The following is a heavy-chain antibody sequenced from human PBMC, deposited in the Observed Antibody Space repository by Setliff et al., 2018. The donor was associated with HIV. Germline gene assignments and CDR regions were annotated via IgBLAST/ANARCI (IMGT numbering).Heavy chain of an antibody. CDR3: ARVSSSYYFLGAFDS. Sequence: SETLSLTCTVFGGSINSDSYYWTWIRQPAGKGLEWIGHIHTSGCTNYNPSLKSRVTISIDTSKNQFSLKLRSATATDTALHYCARVSSSYYFLGAFDSWGQGTLVTVSS. V-gene: IGHV4-61*09. D-gene: IGHD6-13*01. CDR1: GGSINSDSYY. J-gene: IGHJ4*02. CDR2: IHTSGCT.